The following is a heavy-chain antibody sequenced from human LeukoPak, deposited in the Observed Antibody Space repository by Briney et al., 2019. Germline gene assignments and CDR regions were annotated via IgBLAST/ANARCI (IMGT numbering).Heavy chain of an antibody. CDR2: ISGSGDDT. J-gene: IGHJ4*02. CDR1: GFTFSTYA. V-gene: IGHV3-23*01. D-gene: IGHD3-22*01. CDR3: AKGGYYYDSSGYYLRGYFDY. Sequence: PGGSLRLSCAASGFTFSTYAMTWVRQAPGKGLEWVSVISGSGDDTDYADSVKGRFTISRDNSKNTLYLQMNSLRAEDTAVYYCAKGGYYYDSSGYYLRGYFDYWGQGTLVTVSS.